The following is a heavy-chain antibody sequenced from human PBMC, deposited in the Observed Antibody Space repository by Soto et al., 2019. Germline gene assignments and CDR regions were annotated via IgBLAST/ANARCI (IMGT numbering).Heavy chain of an antibody. D-gene: IGHD2-15*01. CDR3: ARTRDQYCSGGSCYYYYYMDV. J-gene: IGHJ6*03. CDR1: GDSISSYY. V-gene: IGHV4-59*08. CDR2: IYYSGTT. Sequence: SETLSLTCTVSGDSISSYYWSWIRQPPGRGLEWIGYIYYSGTTMYNPSLESRVTISVDTSKNQFSLSLSSVTAADTAVYYCARTRDQYCSGGSCYYYYYMDVWGKGTTVTV.